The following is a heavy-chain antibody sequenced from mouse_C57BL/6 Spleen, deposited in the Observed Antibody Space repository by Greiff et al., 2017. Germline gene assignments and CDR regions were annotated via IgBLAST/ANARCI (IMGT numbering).Heavy chain of an antibody. CDR1: GYTFTNYY. V-gene: IGHV1-76*01. CDR3: ARYNYYGSSYAYYLDY. J-gene: IGHJ2*02. D-gene: IGHD1-1*01. CDR2: IYPGSGNT. Sequence: VQLQQSGAELVRPGASVKLSCKASGYTFTNYYINWVKQRPGQGLEWIARIYPGSGNTNYNEKFKGQATLTAEKSSSTAYMQLSSLTSEDSAVYFWARYNYYGSSYAYYLDYWGQGTSLTVSS.